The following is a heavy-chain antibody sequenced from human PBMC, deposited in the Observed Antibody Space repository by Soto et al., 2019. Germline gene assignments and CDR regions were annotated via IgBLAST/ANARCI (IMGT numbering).Heavy chain of an antibody. CDR2: IYPGDSDT. J-gene: IGHJ3*02. Sequence: EVQLVQSGAEVKKPGESLKISCKGSGYSFTSYWIGWVRQMPGKGLEWMGIIYPGDSDTRYSPSFQGQVTISADKSISTAYLQWSSLKASDTAMYYCARREVGSEAVAGRLHDAFDIWGQGTMVTVSS. D-gene: IGHD6-19*01. V-gene: IGHV5-51*01. CDR1: GYSFTSYW. CDR3: ARREVGSEAVAGRLHDAFDI.